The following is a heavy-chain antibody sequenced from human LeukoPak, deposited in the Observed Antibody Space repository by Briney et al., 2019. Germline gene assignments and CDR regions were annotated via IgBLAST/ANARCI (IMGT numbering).Heavy chain of an antibody. J-gene: IGHJ3*02. V-gene: IGHV4-59*01. Sequence: SETLSLTCTVSGGSISSYYWSWIRQPPGKGLEWIGYIYYSGSTNYNPSLKSRVTISVDTSKNQFSLKLSSVTAADTAVYYCARHDYGEEEERPDAFDIWGQGTMVTVSS. CDR2: IYYSGST. CDR1: GGSISSYY. CDR3: ARHDYGEEEERPDAFDI. D-gene: IGHD4-17*01.